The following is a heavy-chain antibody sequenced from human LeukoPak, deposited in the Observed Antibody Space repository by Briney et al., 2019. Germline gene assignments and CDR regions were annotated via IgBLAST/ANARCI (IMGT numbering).Heavy chain of an antibody. J-gene: IGHJ4*02. CDR3: AKDPCSSTSCYNDY. V-gene: IGHV3-23*01. CDR1: GFTFSSYA. CDR2: ISGSGGST. Sequence: GGSLRLSCAASGFTFSSYAMSWVRQAPGKGLEWVSAISGSGGSTYYADSVKGRFTISRDNSKNTLYLQMNSLRAEDTAVDYCAKDPCSSTSCYNDYWGQGTLVTVSS. D-gene: IGHD2-2*01.